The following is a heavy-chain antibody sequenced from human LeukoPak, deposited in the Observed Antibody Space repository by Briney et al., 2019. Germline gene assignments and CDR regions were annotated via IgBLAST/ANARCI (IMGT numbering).Heavy chain of an antibody. V-gene: IGHV1-69*01. CDR2: IIPIFGTA. J-gene: IGHJ4*02. Sequence: SVKVSCKASGGTFSSYAISWVRHAPGQGLEWMGRIIPIFGTANYAQKFQGRVTITADESTSTAYMELSSLRSEDTAVYYCARESPYYDSSGYYSGHFDYWGEGTLVSVSS. D-gene: IGHD3-22*01. CDR3: ARESPYYDSSGYYSGHFDY. CDR1: GGTFSSYA.